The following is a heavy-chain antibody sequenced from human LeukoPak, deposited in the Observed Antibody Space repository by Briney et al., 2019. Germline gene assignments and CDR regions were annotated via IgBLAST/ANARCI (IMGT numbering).Heavy chain of an antibody. CDR2: VSGSGSPM. V-gene: IGHV3-11*01. D-gene: IGHD1-26*01. CDR3: AKDSTSGSYYFDI. CDR1: GFTFSDYY. Sequence: GGSLRLSCAASGFTFSDYYMTWIRQAPGKGLEWVSYVSGSGSPMYYADSVKGRFTVSRDNAKNSLYLQMNSLRAEDTALYYCAKDSTSGSYYFDIWGQGTMVTVSS. J-gene: IGHJ3*02.